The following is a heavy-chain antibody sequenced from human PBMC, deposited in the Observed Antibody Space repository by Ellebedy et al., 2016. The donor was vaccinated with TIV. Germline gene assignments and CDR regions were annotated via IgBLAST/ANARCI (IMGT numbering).Heavy chain of an antibody. J-gene: IGHJ4*02. CDR3: AKDQGTLEVVAGTPAYRGYFDY. CDR2: IWYDGSNK. Sequence: GESLKISCAASGFTFSNSGMHWVRQAPGKGLEWVAIIWYDGSNKYYADSVKGRFTISRDNSKNTLYLQMNSLGAEDTAVYYCAKDQGTLEVVAGTPAYRGYFDYWGQGTLVTVSS. D-gene: IGHD2-15*01. V-gene: IGHV3-33*06. CDR1: GFTFSNSG.